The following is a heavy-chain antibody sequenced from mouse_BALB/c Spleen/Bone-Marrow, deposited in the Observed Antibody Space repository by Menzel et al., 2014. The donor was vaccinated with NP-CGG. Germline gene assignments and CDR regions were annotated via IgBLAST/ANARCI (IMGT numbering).Heavy chain of an antibody. V-gene: IGHV2-6*02. CDR1: GFSLTTYG. D-gene: IGHD2-10*02. J-gene: IGHJ4*01. CDR3: ARNPYGNYAMDY. CDR2: IWRDGNT. Sequence: VQLQESGPGLVAPSQSLSITCTVSGFSLTTYGVHWVRQPPGKGLEWLVVIWRDGNTTYNSALKSRLSISKDNSKSXVFLKMNSLQTDDTAMYYCARNPYGNYAMDYWGQGTSVTVSS.